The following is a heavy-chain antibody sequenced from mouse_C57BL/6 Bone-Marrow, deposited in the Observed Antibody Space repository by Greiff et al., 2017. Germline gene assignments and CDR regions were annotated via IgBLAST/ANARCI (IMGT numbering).Heavy chain of an antibody. J-gene: IGHJ4*01. D-gene: IGHD1-1*01. CDR2: IYPNSGST. CDR1: GYTFTSYG. Sequence: QVQLQQSGAELARPGASVKLSCKASGYTFTSYGISWVKQRTGQGLEWIGEIYPNSGSTNYNEKFKSKATLTVDKSSSTAYMQLSSLTSEDSAVYYCAADYYGSSYDAMDYWGQGTSVTVSS. V-gene: IGHV1-81*01. CDR3: AADYYGSSYDAMDY.